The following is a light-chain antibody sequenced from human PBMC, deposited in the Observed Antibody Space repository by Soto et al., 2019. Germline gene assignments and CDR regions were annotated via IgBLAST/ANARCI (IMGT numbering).Light chain of an antibody. CDR2: GAS. CDR3: QQYNDWPPIFS. CDR1: QGVSTN. Sequence: EIVMTQSPATLSVSPGETATLSCRASQGVSTNLAWYQQKVGQTPRLIVYGASTRATGVPPRFSGSGSGTESALTISSLQSEDVAVYFCQQYNDWPPIFSFGPGTKVDFK. V-gene: IGKV3-15*01. J-gene: IGKJ3*01.